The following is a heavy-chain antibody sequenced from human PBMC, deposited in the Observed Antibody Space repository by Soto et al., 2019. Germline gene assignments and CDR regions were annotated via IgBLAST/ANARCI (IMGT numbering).Heavy chain of an antibody. CDR2: IYPGDSDT. D-gene: IGHD5-12*01. CDR3: ARRGYSGYEAYYFDY. Sequence: PGESLKISCKGSGCSFTSYWIGWVRQMHGKGLEWMGIIYPGDSDTRYSPSFQGQVTISADKSISTAYLQWSSLKASDTAMYYCARRGYSGYEAYYFDYWGQGTLVTVSS. V-gene: IGHV5-51*01. CDR1: GCSFTSYW. J-gene: IGHJ4*02.